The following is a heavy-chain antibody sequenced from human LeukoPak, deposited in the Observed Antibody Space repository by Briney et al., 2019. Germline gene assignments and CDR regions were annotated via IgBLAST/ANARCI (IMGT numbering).Heavy chain of an antibody. CDR2: IIPIFGTA. J-gene: IGHJ6*03. Sequence: GASVKVSCKASGGTFSSYAITWVRQAPGQGLEWMGGIIPIFGTANYAQKFQGRVTITADESTSTAYMELSSLRSEDTAVYYCARGRDGYNWGYYYYMDVWGKGTTVTISS. V-gene: IGHV1-69*13. CDR1: GGTFSSYA. D-gene: IGHD5-24*01. CDR3: ARGRDGYNWGYYYYMDV.